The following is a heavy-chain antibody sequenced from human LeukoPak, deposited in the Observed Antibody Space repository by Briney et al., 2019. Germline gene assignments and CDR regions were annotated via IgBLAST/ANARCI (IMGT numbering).Heavy chain of an antibody. CDR1: GGSFSGYY. CDR3: ARGATYYYDSSGYYSHFDY. Sequence: SETLSLTCAVYGGSFSGYYWGWIRQPPGKGLEWIGSIYYSGSTYYNPSLKSRVTISVDTSKNQFSLKLSSVTAADTAVYYCARGATYYYDSSGYYSHFDYWGQGTLVTVSS. J-gene: IGHJ4*02. D-gene: IGHD3-22*01. CDR2: IYYSGST. V-gene: IGHV4-34*01.